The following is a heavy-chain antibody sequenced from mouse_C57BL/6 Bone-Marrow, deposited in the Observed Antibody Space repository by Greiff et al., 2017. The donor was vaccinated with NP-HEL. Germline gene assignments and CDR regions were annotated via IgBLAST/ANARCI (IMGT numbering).Heavy chain of an antibody. V-gene: IGHV2-9-1*01. CDR3: AVHYYAPFAY. CDR2: IWTGGGT. D-gene: IGHD1-2*01. CDR1: GFSLTSYA. J-gene: IGHJ3*01. Sequence: QVQLKESGPGLVAPSQSLSITCTVSGFSLTSYAISWVRQPPGKGLEWLGVIWTGGGTNYHSALKSRLSLSKDNSKSQVFLKMNRLQTDDTARYYWAVHYYAPFAYWGQGTLVTVSA.